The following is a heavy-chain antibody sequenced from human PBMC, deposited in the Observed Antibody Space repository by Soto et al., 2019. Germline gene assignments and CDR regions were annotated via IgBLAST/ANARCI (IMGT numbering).Heavy chain of an antibody. CDR2: INAGNGNT. V-gene: IGHV1-3*01. Sequence: GASVKVSCKASGYTFTSYAMHWVRQAPGQRLEWMGWINAGNGNTKYSQKFQGRVTITRDTSASTAYMELSSLRSEDTAVYYCAREEYTYGHDNPFDYWGQGTLVTVSS. CDR3: AREEYTYGHDNPFDY. CDR1: GYTFTSYA. J-gene: IGHJ4*02. D-gene: IGHD5-18*01.